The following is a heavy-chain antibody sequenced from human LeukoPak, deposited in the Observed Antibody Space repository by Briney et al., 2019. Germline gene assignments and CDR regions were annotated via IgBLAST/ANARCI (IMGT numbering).Heavy chain of an antibody. CDR1: GFTFSSYE. CDR3: ARDTNGDGWFDP. J-gene: IGHJ5*02. CDR2: ISSSGSTI. Sequence: QPGGSLRLSCAASGFTFSSYEMNWVRQAPGKGLEWVSYISSSGSTIYYADSVKGRFTISRDNAKNSLYLQMNSLRAEDTSVYYCARDTNGDGWFDPWGQGPLVTVSS. D-gene: IGHD4-17*01. V-gene: IGHV3-48*03.